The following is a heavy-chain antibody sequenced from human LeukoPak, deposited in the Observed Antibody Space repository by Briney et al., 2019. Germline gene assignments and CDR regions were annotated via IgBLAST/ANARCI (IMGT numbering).Heavy chain of an antibody. CDR1: GGSISNSGYY. Sequence: KSSETLSLTCTVSGGSISNSGYYWAWIRQPPGTGLEWIVSIYYGGNPYYNPSLKSRVTISVDASKNQFSLRLNSVTAADTAVYSCARHRSLYGAYVWGQGTLVTVSS. D-gene: IGHD5-12*01. CDR2: IYYGGNP. J-gene: IGHJ4*02. V-gene: IGHV4-39*01. CDR3: ARHRSLYGAYV.